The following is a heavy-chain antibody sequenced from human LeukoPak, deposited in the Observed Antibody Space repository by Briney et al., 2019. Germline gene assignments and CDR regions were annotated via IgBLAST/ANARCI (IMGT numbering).Heavy chain of an antibody. V-gene: IGHV3-30*18. CDR3: AKELARNGGWPAFDI. CDR1: GFTFSSYG. D-gene: IGHD1-14*01. Sequence: PGRSLRLSCAASGFTFSSYGMHWVRQAPGKGLEWVAVISYDGSNKYYADSVKGRFTISRDSSKNTLYLQMNSLRAEDTAVYYCAKELARNGGWPAFDIWGQGTMVTVSS. CDR2: ISYDGSNK. J-gene: IGHJ3*02.